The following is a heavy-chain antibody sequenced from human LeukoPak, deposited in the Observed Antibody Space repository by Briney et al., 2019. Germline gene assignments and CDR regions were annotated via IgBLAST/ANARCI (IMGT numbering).Heavy chain of an antibody. V-gene: IGHV3-30*18. D-gene: IGHD5-24*01. CDR3: AKDRDGYNYGAFDY. CDR2: ISYDGSNK. CDR1: GFTFSSYG. J-gene: IGHJ4*02. Sequence: SGGSLRLSCAASGFTFSSYGMHWVRQAPGKGLEWVAVISYDGSNKYYADSVKGRFTISRDNSKNTLYLQMNSLRAEDTAVYYCAKDRDGYNYGAFDYWGQGTLVTASS.